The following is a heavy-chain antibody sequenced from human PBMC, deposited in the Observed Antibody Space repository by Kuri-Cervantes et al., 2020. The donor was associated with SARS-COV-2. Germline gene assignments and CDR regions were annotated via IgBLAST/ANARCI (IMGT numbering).Heavy chain of an antibody. CDR1: GFSLSTSGMC. Sequence: SGPTLVKPTQTLTLTCTFSGFSLSTSGMCLSWIRQPSGKALEWLALIDWDDDKYYSTSLKTRLTISKDTSKNQVVLTMTNMDPVDTAPYYCARTLHPFWLGSGTYYFDYWGQGTLVTVSS. D-gene: IGHD6-19*01. V-gene: IGHV2-70*01. CDR3: ARTLHPFWLGSGTYYFDY. CDR2: IDWDDDK. J-gene: IGHJ4*02.